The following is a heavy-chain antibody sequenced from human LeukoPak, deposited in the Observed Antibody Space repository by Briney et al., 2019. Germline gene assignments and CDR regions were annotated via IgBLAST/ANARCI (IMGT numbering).Heavy chain of an antibody. D-gene: IGHD4-17*01. CDR3: VRGPHYGAYTDYFDY. V-gene: IGHV3-7*01. J-gene: IGHJ4*02. CDR1: GFTFSSFR. Sequence: GGSLRLSCAASGFTFSSFRMNWVRQAPGKGLEWVATIKQDGNENYYVDSVKGRFTISRDDAKNSLYLQMNSLRVEDTALYYCVRGPHYGAYTDYFDYWGRGTLVTVSS. CDR2: IKQDGNEN.